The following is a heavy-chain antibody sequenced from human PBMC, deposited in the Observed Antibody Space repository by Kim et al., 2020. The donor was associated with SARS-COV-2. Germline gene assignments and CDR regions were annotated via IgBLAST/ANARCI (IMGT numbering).Heavy chain of an antibody. D-gene: IGHD1-26*01. Sequence: YAQKFQGRVTQTRDTSISTADMELSRLRSDDTAVYYCAREWGGGPGGFDYWGQGTLVTVSS. J-gene: IGHJ4*02. V-gene: IGHV1-2*02. CDR3: AREWGGGPGGFDY.